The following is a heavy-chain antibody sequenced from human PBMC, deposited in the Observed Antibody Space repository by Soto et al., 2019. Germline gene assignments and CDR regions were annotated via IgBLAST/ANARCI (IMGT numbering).Heavy chain of an antibody. Sequence: QVQLQQWGAGLLKPSETLSLTCAVYGGSFGGYQWSWIRQPPGEGLEWMGEINQSGSTNYNPSLKRRVAISLATSETQLSLRLNALTAADTAVYYCVRAVPWRKSFDIWGLGTTVTVSS. CDR1: GGSFGGYQ. J-gene: IGHJ3*02. V-gene: IGHV4-34*01. D-gene: IGHD1-1*01. CDR3: VRAVPWRKSFDI. CDR2: INQSGST.